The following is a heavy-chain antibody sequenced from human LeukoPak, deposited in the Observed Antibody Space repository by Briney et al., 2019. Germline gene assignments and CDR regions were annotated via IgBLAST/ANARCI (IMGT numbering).Heavy chain of an antibody. V-gene: IGHV4-59*01. D-gene: IGHD3-10*01. CDR2: IYYSGST. J-gene: IGHJ4*02. CDR1: GGSISSYY. CDR3: ARTYYMGYFDY. Sequence: PSQTLSLTCTVSGGSISSYYWSWIRQPPGKGLEWIGYIYYSGSTNYNPSLKSRVTISVDTSKNQFSLKLSSVTAADTAVYYCARTYYMGYFDYWGQGTLVTVSS.